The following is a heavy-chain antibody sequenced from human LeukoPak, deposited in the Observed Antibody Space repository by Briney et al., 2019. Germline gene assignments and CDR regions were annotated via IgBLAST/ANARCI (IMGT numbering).Heavy chain of an antibody. CDR2: INPNSGGT. D-gene: IGHD2-15*01. CDR1: GYTFTGYY. CDR3: XXXYCSGGSCYSHDY. V-gene: IGHV1-2*02. J-gene: IGHJ4*02. Sequence: GASVKVSCKASGYTFTGYYMHWVRQAPGQGLEWMGWINPNSGGTNYAQKFQARVTMTRDTSISTAYIELSRVRSDDTAVSYCXXXYCSGGSCYSHDYWGQGTLVTVSS.